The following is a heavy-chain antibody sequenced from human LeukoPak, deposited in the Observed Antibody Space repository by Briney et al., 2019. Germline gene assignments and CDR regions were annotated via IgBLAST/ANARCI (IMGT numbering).Heavy chain of an antibody. Sequence: SGGSLRLSCAASGFTFSSYWMNWARQAPGKGLEWVASITHNGNVNYYVDSVKGPFTISRDNAKNSLYLQMSNLRAEDTAVYFCARGGGLDVWGQGATVTVSS. CDR3: ARGGGLDV. J-gene: IGHJ6*02. V-gene: IGHV3-7*03. D-gene: IGHD3-16*01. CDR1: GFTFSSYW. CDR2: ITHNGNVN.